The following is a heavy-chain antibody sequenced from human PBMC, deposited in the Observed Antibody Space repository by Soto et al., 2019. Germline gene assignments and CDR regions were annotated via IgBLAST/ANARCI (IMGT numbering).Heavy chain of an antibody. CDR1: GFTFGTTD. D-gene: IGHD3-10*01. Sequence: QLLQSGGGLVQPGGSLTLSCAASGFTFGTTDMSWVRQAPGEGLEWVSTIDGSGGITDYADSVKGRFTISRDNSRNTVYLQMNSLRGDDAALYYCVKNSGLFNTWGQGALVTVSS. CDR3: VKNSGLFNT. CDR2: IDGSGGIT. J-gene: IGHJ5*02. V-gene: IGHV3-23*01.